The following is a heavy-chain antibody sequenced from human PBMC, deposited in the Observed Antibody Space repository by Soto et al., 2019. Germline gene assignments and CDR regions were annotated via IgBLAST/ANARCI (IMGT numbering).Heavy chain of an antibody. J-gene: IGHJ6*02. V-gene: IGHV3-30*14. D-gene: IGHD6-13*01. Sequence: QVQLVESGGGVVQPGRSLRLSCAASGFTFSSYAMHWVRQDPGKGLEWVAVISYDGSNKYYADSVKGRFTISRDNSKNKLYLQMNSLRAEYTALYYCARDQGIAAAGNGMDVWGQGTTVTVSS. CDR2: ISYDGSNK. CDR3: ARDQGIAAAGNGMDV. CDR1: GFTFSSYA.